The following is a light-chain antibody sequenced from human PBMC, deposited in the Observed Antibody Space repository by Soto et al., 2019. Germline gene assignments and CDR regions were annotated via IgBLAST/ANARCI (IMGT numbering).Light chain of an antibody. CDR1: HSVLHSSNNKNY. V-gene: IGKV4-1*01. CDR2: WAS. J-gene: IGKJ1*01. CDR3: HQYNGIPWT. Sequence: DIVMTQSPDSLAVSLGERATINCKSNHSVLHSSNNKNYLAWYQQRPGQPPKLLIYWASTRESGVPDRLSGSGSGTDFTLTISSLQAEDVAVYYCHQYNGIPWTFGQGTKVEIK.